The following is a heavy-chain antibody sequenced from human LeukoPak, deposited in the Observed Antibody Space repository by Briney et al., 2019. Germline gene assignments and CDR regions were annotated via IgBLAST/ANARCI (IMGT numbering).Heavy chain of an antibody. D-gene: IGHD6-6*01. CDR2: ISGSGGST. Sequence: PGGSLRLSCAASGFTFSSYAMSWVRQAPGKGLEWVSAISGSGGSTYYADSVKGRFTISRDNSKNTLYLQMNSLRAEDTAVYYCAKDEPYSSSAGVSAFDIWGQGTMVTVSS. CDR1: GFTFSSYA. CDR3: AKDEPYSSSAGVSAFDI. J-gene: IGHJ3*02. V-gene: IGHV3-23*01.